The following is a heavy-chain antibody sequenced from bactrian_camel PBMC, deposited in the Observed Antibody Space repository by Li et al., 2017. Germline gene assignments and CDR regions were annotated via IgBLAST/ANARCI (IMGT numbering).Heavy chain of an antibody. Sequence: HVQLVESGGGLVQPGGSLRLSCAASGFTFSTYYMSWVRQAPGKGLEWVSVIDSDGSNTYYADSVKGRFTISKDSAKNTLYLQMNSLRAEDTALYYCTTVEGVSKWFGYWGQGTQVTVS. CDR1: GFTFSTYY. V-gene: IGHV3S6*01. D-gene: IGHD3*01. CDR2: IDSDGSNT. J-gene: IGHJ6*01. CDR3: TTVEGVSKWFGY.